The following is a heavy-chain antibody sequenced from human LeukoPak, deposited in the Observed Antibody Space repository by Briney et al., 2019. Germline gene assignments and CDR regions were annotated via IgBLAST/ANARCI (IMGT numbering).Heavy chain of an antibody. CDR1: GGSFSGYY. CDR3: AKYYCDSSGRTNWFDP. Sequence: SETLSLTCAVYGGSFSGYYWSWIRQPPGKGLEWIGEINHSGSTNYNPSLKSRVTISVDTSKNQFSLKLSSVTAADTAVYYCAKYYCDSSGRTNWFDPWGQGTLVTVS. D-gene: IGHD3-22*01. J-gene: IGHJ5*02. CDR2: INHSGST. V-gene: IGHV4-34*01.